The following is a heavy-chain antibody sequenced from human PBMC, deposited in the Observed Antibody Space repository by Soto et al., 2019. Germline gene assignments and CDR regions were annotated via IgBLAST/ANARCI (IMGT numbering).Heavy chain of an antibody. CDR1: GFTFSSYG. Sequence: QVQLVESGGGVVQPGRSLRLSCAASGFTFSSYGMHWVRQAPGKGLEWVAVISYDGRNKNYADSVEGRFTISRDNSKNTLYLQMNSLRAEDTAVYYCAKDTYYHDSSGYYTFDYWGQGTLVTVSS. V-gene: IGHV3-30*18. J-gene: IGHJ4*02. D-gene: IGHD3-22*01. CDR2: ISYDGRNK. CDR3: AKDTYYHDSSGYYTFDY.